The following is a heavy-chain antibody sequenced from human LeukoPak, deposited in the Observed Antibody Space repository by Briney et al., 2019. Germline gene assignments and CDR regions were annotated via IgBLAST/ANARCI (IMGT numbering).Heavy chain of an antibody. D-gene: IGHD3-22*01. CDR2: MNPNSGNT. CDR1: GYTFTSYD. CDR3: ARGYYYDSSGYVSWFDP. J-gene: IGHJ5*02. Sequence: ASVKVSCKASGYTFTSYDINWVRQATGQGLEWMGWMNPNSGNTGYAQKFQGRVTMTRNTSISTAYMELSSLRSEDTAVYYCARGYYYDSSGYVSWFDPWGQGTLVTVSS. V-gene: IGHV1-8*01.